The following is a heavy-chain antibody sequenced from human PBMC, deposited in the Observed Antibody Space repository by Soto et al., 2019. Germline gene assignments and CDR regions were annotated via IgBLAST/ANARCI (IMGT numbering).Heavy chain of an antibody. J-gene: IGHJ6*02. Sequence: EVQLVESGGVVVQPGGSLRLSCAASGFTFDDYTMHWVRQAPGKGLEWVSLISWDGGSTYYADSVKGRFTISRDNSKNHLYLQMNSLRTEDTALYYCAKDILFRYGDYLSYYYYGMDVWGQGTTVTVSS. V-gene: IGHV3-43*01. CDR1: GFTFDDYT. CDR3: AKDILFRYGDYLSYYYYGMDV. D-gene: IGHD4-17*01. CDR2: ISWDGGST.